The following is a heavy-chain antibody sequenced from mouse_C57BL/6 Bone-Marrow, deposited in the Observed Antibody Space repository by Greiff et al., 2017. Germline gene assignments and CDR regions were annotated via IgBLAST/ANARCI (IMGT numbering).Heavy chain of an antibody. CDR1: GFTFSSYA. V-gene: IGHV5-4*03. CDR3: ASDPHYSNDEGFAY. Sequence: EVKVVESGGGLVKPGGSLKLSCAASGFTFSSYAMSWVRQTPEKRLEWVATISDGGSYTYYPDNVKGRFTISRDNAKNNLYLQMSHLKSEDTAMYYCASDPHYSNDEGFAYWGQGTLVTVSA. J-gene: IGHJ3*01. D-gene: IGHD2-12*01. CDR2: ISDGGSYT.